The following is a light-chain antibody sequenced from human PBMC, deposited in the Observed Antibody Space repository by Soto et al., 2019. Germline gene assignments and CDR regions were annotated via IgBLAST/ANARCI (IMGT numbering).Light chain of an antibody. J-gene: IGKJ1*01. Sequence: DIQMTQSPSSLSASVGGRGTITCRASKSISSYLNWYQQKPGKAPKLLIYEAFSLESGVPSRFSGRGSGTDFTLTISSLQPEDFATYYCQQSYTTWTFGQGTKVDI. V-gene: IGKV1-39*01. CDR2: EAF. CDR1: KSISSY. CDR3: QQSYTTWT.